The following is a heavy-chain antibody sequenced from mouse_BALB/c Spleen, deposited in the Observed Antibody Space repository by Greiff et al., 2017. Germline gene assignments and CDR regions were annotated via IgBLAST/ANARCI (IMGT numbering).Heavy chain of an antibody. J-gene: IGHJ4*01. CDR2: IDPSDSYT. Sequence: QVQLQQPGAELVKPGASVKLSCKASGYTFTSYWMHWVKQRPGQGLEWIGEIDPSDSYTNYNQKFKGKATLTVDKSSNTAYLQLSSLTSEDTAVYYCNEEDYWGQGTSVTVSS. CDR3: NEEDY. CDR1: GYTFTSYW. V-gene: IGHV1-69*02.